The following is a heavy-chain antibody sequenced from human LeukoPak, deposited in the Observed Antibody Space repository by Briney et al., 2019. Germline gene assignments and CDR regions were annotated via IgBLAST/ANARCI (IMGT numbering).Heavy chain of an antibody. CDR1: GSGFTFNNYW. CDR2: INSDGSST. J-gene: IGHJ4*02. V-gene: IGHV3-74*01. CDR3: ARGPTPSGPTREAAGRIDY. Sequence: GGSLRLSCAASGSGFTFNNYWMHWVRQAPGKGLVWVSRINSDGSSTSYADSVKGRFTISRDNAKNTLYLQMNSLRAEDTAVYYCARGPTPSGPTREAAGRIDYWGQGTLVTVSS. D-gene: IGHD6-25*01.